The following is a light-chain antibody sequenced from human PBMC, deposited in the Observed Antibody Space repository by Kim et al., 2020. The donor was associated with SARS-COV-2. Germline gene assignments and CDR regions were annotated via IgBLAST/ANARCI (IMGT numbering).Light chain of an antibody. CDR1: SLRSYY. V-gene: IGLV3-19*01. Sequence: AVGQEGRITSKGDSLRSYYASWYQQKPGQATVLVIYGKNNRPSGVPDRFAGAGAENAASLTITGAQAEEEAVYYCNSRDSSGNHPVFGGGTQLTVL. CDR3: NSRDSSGNHPV. J-gene: IGLJ3*02. CDR2: GKN.